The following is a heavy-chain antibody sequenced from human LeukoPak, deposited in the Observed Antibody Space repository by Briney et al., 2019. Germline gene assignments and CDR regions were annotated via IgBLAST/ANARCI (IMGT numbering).Heavy chain of an antibody. Sequence: GGSLRLSCAASGFTFSSYAMPWVRQAPGKGLEWEAVISYDGSNKYYADSVKGRFTISRDNSKNTLYLQMNSLRAEDTAVYYCARGNYRSGYYYAPDYWGQGTLVTVSS. D-gene: IGHD3-22*01. CDR1: GFTFSSYA. J-gene: IGHJ4*02. V-gene: IGHV3-30-3*01. CDR3: ARGNYRSGYYYAPDY. CDR2: ISYDGSNK.